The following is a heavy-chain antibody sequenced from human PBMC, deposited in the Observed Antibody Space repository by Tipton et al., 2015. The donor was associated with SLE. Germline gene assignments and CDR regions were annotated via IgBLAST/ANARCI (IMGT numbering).Heavy chain of an antibody. V-gene: IGHV4-59*08. CDR3: ARQITATGKRGFFDP. Sequence: TLSLTCAVSGGSISSYYWSWIRQPPGEGLEWIGQIDYSGTTTCNPSLNSRVTISLDRSKNQFSLNLTSVTAADTAVYYCARQITATGKRGFFDPWGQGTLVTVFS. D-gene: IGHD6-13*01. CDR2: IDYSGTT. CDR1: GGSISSYY. J-gene: IGHJ5*02.